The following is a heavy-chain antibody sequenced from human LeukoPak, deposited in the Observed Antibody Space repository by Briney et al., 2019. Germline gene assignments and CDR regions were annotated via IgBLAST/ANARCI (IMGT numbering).Heavy chain of an antibody. CDR3: ARDAGGSETYYFRYYYYYYMDV. CDR2: ISSSGSTI. Sequence: GGSLRLSCAASGFTFSSYEMNWVRQAPGKGLEWVSYISSSGSTIYYADSVKGRFTISRDNAKNSLYLQMNSLRSDDTAVYYCARDAGGSETYYFRYYYYYYMDVWGKGTTVTISS. CDR1: GFTFSSYE. J-gene: IGHJ6*03. V-gene: IGHV3-48*03. D-gene: IGHD3-10*01.